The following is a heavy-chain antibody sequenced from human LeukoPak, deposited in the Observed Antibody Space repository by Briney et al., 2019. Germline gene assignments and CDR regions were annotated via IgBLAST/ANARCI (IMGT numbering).Heavy chain of an antibody. Sequence: SQTLSLTCTVSGGSITSGGYYWSCIRQPAGKGLECIGYIYQSVSTYYNPSLKSRVTISADRSKNQFSLKLSSVTAADTAVYYCAREVGGATWDYWGQGTLVTVSS. J-gene: IGHJ4*02. CDR2: IYQSVST. CDR3: AREVGGATWDY. V-gene: IGHV4-30-2*01. D-gene: IGHD5-12*01. CDR1: GGSITSGGYY.